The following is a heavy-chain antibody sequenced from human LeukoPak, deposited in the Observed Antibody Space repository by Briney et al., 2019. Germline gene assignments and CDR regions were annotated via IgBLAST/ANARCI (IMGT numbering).Heavy chain of an antibody. J-gene: IGHJ4*02. CDR1: GFTFSSYA. Sequence: PGGSLRLSCAASGFTFSSYATSWVGQAPGKGVEGVSAISGSGVSTYYPDSVKGRFTISRDNSKNTLYLQMNSLRAEDTAVYYCAKDARAVAGSFNYWGQGTLVTVSS. CDR2: ISGSGVST. V-gene: IGHV3-23*01. CDR3: AKDARAVAGSFNY. D-gene: IGHD6-19*01.